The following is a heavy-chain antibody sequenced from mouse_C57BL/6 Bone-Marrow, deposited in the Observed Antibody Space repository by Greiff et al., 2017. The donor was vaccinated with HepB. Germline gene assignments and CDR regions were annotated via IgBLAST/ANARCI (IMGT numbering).Heavy chain of an antibody. Sequence: VQLKESGPGLVKPSQSLSLTYSVTGYSITSGYYWNWIRQFPGNKLEWMGYISYDGSNNYNPSLKNRISITRDTSKNQFFLKLNSVTTEDTATYYCARDNYRDYFDYWGQGTTLTVSS. D-gene: IGHD2-12*01. V-gene: IGHV3-6*01. CDR1: GYSITSGYY. J-gene: IGHJ2*01. CDR2: ISYDGSN. CDR3: ARDNYRDYFDY.